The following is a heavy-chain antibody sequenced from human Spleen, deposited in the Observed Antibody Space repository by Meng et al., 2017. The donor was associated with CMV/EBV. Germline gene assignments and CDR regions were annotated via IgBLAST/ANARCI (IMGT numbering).Heavy chain of an antibody. Sequence: GESLKISCAASGFTFSTYAMSWVRQAPGKGLEWVANINQDESQKNYVDSVKGRFSISRDNAKNSLFLQMNSLRAEDTAVYYCARVAAAGRGLDLWGQGTTVTVSS. CDR2: INQDESQK. V-gene: IGHV3-7*04. D-gene: IGHD6-25*01. J-gene: IGHJ6*02. CDR1: GFTFSTYA. CDR3: ARVAAAGRGLDL.